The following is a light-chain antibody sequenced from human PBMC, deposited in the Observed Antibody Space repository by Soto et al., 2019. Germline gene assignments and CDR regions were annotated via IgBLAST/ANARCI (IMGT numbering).Light chain of an antibody. Sequence: EIVLTQSPATLSLSPGERATLSCRASQSVSNYLAWYQQKPGQAPRLLIYDASNRATGIPARFSGSGSGTDFTLTISSLQPEDFAVYYCPQRIIWPLLTFGGGTKVELK. V-gene: IGKV3-11*01. CDR1: QSVSNY. CDR3: PQRIIWPLLT. J-gene: IGKJ4*01. CDR2: DAS.